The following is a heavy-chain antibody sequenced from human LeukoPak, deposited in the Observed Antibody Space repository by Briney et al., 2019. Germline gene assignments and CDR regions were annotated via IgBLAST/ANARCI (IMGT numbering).Heavy chain of an antibody. J-gene: IGHJ5*02. CDR1: GFTFSSYE. V-gene: IGHV3-48*03. Sequence: GGSLRLSCAASGFTFSSYEMNWVRQAPGKGLEWVSYISSSGSTIYYADSVKGRFTISRDNAKNSLYLQMNSLRAEDTAVYYCARLGGMVRGVSDAYNWFDPWGQGTLVTVSS. D-gene: IGHD3-10*01. CDR2: ISSSGSTI. CDR3: ARLGGMVRGVSDAYNWFDP.